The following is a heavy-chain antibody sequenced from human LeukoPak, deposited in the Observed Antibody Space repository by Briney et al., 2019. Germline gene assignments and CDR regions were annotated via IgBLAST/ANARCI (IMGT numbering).Heavy chain of an antibody. Sequence: GGSLRLSCAASGFTFSSYGMSWVRQAPGKGLEWVSSISGSGGNVYYAGSVRGRFTISRDNSKNTVYLQMNSLRAEDTAVYYCAELGITMIGGVWGKGTTVTISS. CDR3: AELGITMIGGV. V-gene: IGHV3-23*01. J-gene: IGHJ6*04. D-gene: IGHD3-10*02. CDR1: GFTFSSYG. CDR2: ISGSGGNV.